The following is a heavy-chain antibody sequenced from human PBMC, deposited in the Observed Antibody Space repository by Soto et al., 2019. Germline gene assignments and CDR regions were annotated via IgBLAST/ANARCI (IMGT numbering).Heavy chain of an antibody. CDR1: GFTFSSYA. V-gene: IGHV3-30-3*01. J-gene: IGHJ2*01. CDR3: PRDGNSPYDHPDWYFDL. CDR2: ISYDGSNK. Sequence: QVQLVESGGGVVQPGRSLRLSCAASGFTFSSYAMHWVRQAPGKGLEWVAVISYDGSNKYYADSVKGRFTISRDNSKNTLYLQMNSLRAEDTAVYYCPRDGNSPYDHPDWYFDLWGRGTLVTVSS. D-gene: IGHD3-3*01.